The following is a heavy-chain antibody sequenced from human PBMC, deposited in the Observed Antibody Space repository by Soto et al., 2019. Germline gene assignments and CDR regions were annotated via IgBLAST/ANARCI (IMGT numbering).Heavy chain of an antibody. Sequence: ASVKVSCKASGYTFTGYYMHWVREAPGQGLEWMGWINPNSGGTNYAQKFQGRVTMTRDTSISTAYMELSRLRSDDTAVYYCARVAGHIVVVTNFDYWGQGTLVNVSS. CDR3: ARVAGHIVVVTNFDY. D-gene: IGHD2-21*02. V-gene: IGHV1-2*02. J-gene: IGHJ4*02. CDR2: INPNSGGT. CDR1: GYTFTGYY.